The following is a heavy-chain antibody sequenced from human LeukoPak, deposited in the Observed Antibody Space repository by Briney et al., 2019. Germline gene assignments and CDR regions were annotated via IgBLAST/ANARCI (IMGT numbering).Heavy chain of an antibody. CDR1: DDSLNSAYY. J-gene: IGHJ4*02. V-gene: IGHV4-38-2*02. CDR2: VHHGGST. D-gene: IGHD3-22*01. Sequence: SETLSLTCSVSDDSLNSAYYWGWIRQPPGKGLEWIGNVHHGGSTYYNLSLKSRVTMSVDTSKNHFSLKLNSVTAADTALYYCARMSSYYYYNSGYFYPDYWGQGALVTVSS. CDR3: ARMSSYYYYNSGYFYPDY.